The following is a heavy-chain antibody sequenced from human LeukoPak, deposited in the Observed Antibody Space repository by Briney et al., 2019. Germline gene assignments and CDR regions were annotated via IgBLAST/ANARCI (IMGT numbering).Heavy chain of an antibody. J-gene: IGHJ4*02. CDR1: GDSVSSNSAA. CDR3: ARDPDSYSSSWPYYFDY. D-gene: IGHD6-13*01. V-gene: IGHV6-1*01. CDR2: TCYRSKWYN. Sequence: SQTLSLTCAISGDSVSSNSAAWNWIRQSPSRGLEWLGRTCYRSKWYNDYAVSVKSRITINPDTSKNQFSLQLNSVTPEDTAVYYCARDPDSYSSSWPYYFDYWGQGTLVTVSS.